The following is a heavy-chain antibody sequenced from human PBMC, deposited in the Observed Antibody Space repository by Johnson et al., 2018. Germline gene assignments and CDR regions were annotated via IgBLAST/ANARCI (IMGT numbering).Heavy chain of an antibody. CDR3: ARDEGDAFDI. Sequence: QVQLVESGGGVVQPGRSLRLSCAASGFTFSSYGMHWVRQAPGKGLEWVAVISYDGSNKYYVDSVKGRFTISRDNSKNTLYLQMHSLRAEDTAVYYCARDEGDAFDIWGQGTMVTVSS. CDR1: GFTFSSYG. V-gene: IGHV3-30*03. J-gene: IGHJ3*02. CDR2: ISYDGSNK.